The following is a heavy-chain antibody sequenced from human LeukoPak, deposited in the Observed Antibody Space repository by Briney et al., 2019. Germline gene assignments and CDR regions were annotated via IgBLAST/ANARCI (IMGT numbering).Heavy chain of an antibody. J-gene: IGHJ2*01. Sequence: SQTLSLTCAISGDSVSINSAAWSWLRQSPSRGLEWLGRTYYRSKWNNNYAISVKSRITINPDTSKNQFSLQLNSVTPEDTGVYYCARARGYFDLWGRGTLVTVSS. D-gene: IGHD3-10*01. V-gene: IGHV6-1*01. CDR3: ARARGYFDL. CDR1: GDSVSINSAA. CDR2: TYYRSKWNN.